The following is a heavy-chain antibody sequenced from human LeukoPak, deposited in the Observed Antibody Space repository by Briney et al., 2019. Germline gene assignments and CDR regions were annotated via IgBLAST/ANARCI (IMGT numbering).Heavy chain of an antibody. J-gene: IGHJ5*02. Sequence: GASVKVSCKASGYTFTSNGISWVRQAPGQGLEWMAWISTKSGNTNYAQRFQGRVTMTTDTSTTTAYMELRGLRSDDTAVYYCATNILVRDIINWFDPWGQGTLVTVSS. V-gene: IGHV1-18*01. CDR3: ATNILVRDIINWFDP. CDR1: GYTFTSNG. CDR2: ISTKSGNT. D-gene: IGHD3-10*01.